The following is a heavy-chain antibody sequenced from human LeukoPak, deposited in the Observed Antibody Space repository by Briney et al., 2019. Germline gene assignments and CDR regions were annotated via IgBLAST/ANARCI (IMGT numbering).Heavy chain of an antibody. Sequence: PGGSLRLSCAASGFTFSSYSMNWVRQAPGKELEWVSSISSSSSYIYYADSVKGRFTISRDNAKNSLYLQMNSLRAEDTAVYYCARDLYSSGWSHYFDYWGQGTLVTVSS. CDR3: ARDLYSSGWSHYFDY. J-gene: IGHJ4*02. D-gene: IGHD6-19*01. CDR1: GFTFSSYS. CDR2: ISSSSSYI. V-gene: IGHV3-21*01.